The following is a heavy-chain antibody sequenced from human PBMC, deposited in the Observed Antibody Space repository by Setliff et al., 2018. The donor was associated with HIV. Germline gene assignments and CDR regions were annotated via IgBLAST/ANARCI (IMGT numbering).Heavy chain of an antibody. CDR2: ISAYNGNT. CDR3: ARQFLDWSNDYYSRYYMDV. CDR1: GYTFTSYC. Sequence: ASVKVSCKASGYTFTSYCISWVRQAPGQGREWMGWISAYNGNTHYAQRLQGRVTMTTDTSTRTAYMELRSLRSDDTDVYYCARQFLDWSNDYYSRYYMDVWGKGTTVTVS. D-gene: IGHD3-3*01. V-gene: IGHV1-18*01. J-gene: IGHJ6*03.